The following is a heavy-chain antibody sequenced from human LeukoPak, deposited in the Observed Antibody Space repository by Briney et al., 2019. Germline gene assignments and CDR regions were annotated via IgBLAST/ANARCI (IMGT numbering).Heavy chain of an antibody. D-gene: IGHD5-24*01. CDR2: INHSGST. CDR3: AREKMAQKIDY. V-gene: IGHV4-34*01. J-gene: IGHJ4*02. Sequence: SETLSLTCAVYGGSFSGYYWSWIRQPPGKGLEWIGEINHSGSTNYNPSLKSRVTISVDTSKNQFSLQLNSVTPEDTAVYYCAREKMAQKIDYWGQGTLVTVSS. CDR1: GGSFSGYY.